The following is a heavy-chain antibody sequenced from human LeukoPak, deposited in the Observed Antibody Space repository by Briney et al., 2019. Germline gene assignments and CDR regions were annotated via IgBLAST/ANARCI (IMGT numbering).Heavy chain of an antibody. CDR1: GFTFSSHW. J-gene: IGHJ4*02. Sequence: GGSLRLSCATSGFTFSSHWMSWVRQAPGKGLEWVANIKEDGSDKYYVDSVKGRFTISRDNAKNSLYLQMNSLRAEDTAVYYCARDTGYNTFDYWGQGTLVTVSS. V-gene: IGHV3-7*05. CDR2: IKEDGSDK. CDR3: ARDTGYNTFDY. D-gene: IGHD5-24*01.